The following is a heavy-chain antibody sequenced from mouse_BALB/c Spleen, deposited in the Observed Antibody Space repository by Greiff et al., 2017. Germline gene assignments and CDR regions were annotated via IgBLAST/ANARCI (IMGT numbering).Heavy chain of an antibody. CDR2: IDPTNGNT. J-gene: IGHJ3*01. V-gene: IGHV14-3*02. D-gene: IGHD2-4*01. CDR3: APIYYDYEGFAY. Sequence: VQLQQSGAELVKPGASVKLSCTASGFNIKDTYMHWVKQRPEQGLEWIGRIDPTNGNTKYDPKFQGKATITADTSSNTAYLQLSSLTSEDTAVYYCAPIYYDYEGFAYWGQGTLVTVSA. CDR1: GFNIKDTY.